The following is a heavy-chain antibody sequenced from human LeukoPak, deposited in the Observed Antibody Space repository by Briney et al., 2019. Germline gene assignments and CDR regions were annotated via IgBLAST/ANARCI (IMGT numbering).Heavy chain of an antibody. CDR2: IGYSSYI. J-gene: IGHJ4*02. CDR3: ARGATVITPPLDY. CDR1: GFTFSNAW. Sequence: GGSLRLSCAASGFTFSNAWMNWVRQAPGKGLEWVSSIGYSSYIYYADSVKGRFTISRDNAKSSLYLQLNSLRAEDTAVYYCARGATVITPPLDYWGQGTLVTVSS. V-gene: IGHV3-69-1*02. D-gene: IGHD4-23*01.